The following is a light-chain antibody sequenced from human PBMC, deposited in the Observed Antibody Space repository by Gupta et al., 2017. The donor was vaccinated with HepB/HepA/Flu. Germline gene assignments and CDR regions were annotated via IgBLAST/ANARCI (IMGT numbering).Light chain of an antibody. CDR2: WAS. CDR1: QSLLSSANNMNY. Sequence: DIVMAQSPDSLAVSLGERATINCKPSQSLLSSANNMNYLAWFQQKPGQPPKMLFYWASSRESGVPDRFSGSGSGTDFTLTIAGLQAEDAAVYYCQQENNSPQTFGQGTKVEIK. CDR3: QQENNSPQT. V-gene: IGKV4-1*01. J-gene: IGKJ1*01.